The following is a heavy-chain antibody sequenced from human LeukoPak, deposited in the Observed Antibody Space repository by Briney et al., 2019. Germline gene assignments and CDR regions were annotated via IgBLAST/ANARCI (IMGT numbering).Heavy chain of an antibody. Sequence: EESLRLSCAASGFTFSSYNMNWVRQAPGKGLEWVSSITSSSSYIYYADSVKGRFTISRDNAKNSLYLQMNSLRAEDTAMYYCARVVPGYYYYMDVWGKGTTVTISS. CDR3: ARVVPGYYYYMDV. D-gene: IGHD2-2*01. J-gene: IGHJ6*03. CDR1: GFTFSSYN. CDR2: ITSSSSYI. V-gene: IGHV3-21*04.